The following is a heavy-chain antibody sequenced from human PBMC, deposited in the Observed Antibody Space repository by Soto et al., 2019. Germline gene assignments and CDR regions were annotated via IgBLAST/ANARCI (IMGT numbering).Heavy chain of an antibody. Sequence: QVQLQQWGAGLLKPSETLSLTCAVYGGSFSGYYWSWIRQPPGKGLEWIGEINHSGSTNYNPSLKSRVTISVDPSKKQFSLKLSSVTAADTAVYYCARGFTITFGGVIVDYWGQGTLVTVSS. CDR3: ARGFTITFGGVIVDY. V-gene: IGHV4-34*01. D-gene: IGHD3-16*02. CDR1: GGSFSGYY. J-gene: IGHJ4*02. CDR2: INHSGST.